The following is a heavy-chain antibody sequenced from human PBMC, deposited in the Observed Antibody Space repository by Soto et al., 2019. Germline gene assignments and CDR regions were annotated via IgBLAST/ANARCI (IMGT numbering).Heavy chain of an antibody. J-gene: IGHJ5*02. Sequence: QVQLVESGGGVVQPGRSLRLSCAASGFTFSSYAMHWVRQAPGKGLEWVAVISYDGSNKYYADSVKGRFTISRDNSKNTLYLQMNSLRAEDTAVYYCARDSGNNDDILTCYYSYNWFDPWGQGTLVTVSS. V-gene: IGHV3-30-3*01. CDR2: ISYDGSNK. CDR3: ARDSGNNDDILTCYYSYNWFDP. CDR1: GFTFSSYA. D-gene: IGHD3-9*01.